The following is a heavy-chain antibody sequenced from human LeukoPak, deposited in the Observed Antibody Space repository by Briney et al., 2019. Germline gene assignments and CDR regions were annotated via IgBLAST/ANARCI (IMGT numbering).Heavy chain of an antibody. J-gene: IGHJ4*02. CDR1: GFTFSSYA. D-gene: IGHD3-3*01. CDR2: XXXSGGST. Sequence: GGSLRLSCAASGFTFSSYAMSWVRQAPGKGXXXXXXXXXSGGSTYYADSVKGRFTISRDNSKNTLYLQMNSLRAEDTAVYYCANTFPRAYDFWSGYPDYWGQGTLVTVSS. CDR3: ANTFPRAYDFWSGYPDY. V-gene: IGHV3-23*01.